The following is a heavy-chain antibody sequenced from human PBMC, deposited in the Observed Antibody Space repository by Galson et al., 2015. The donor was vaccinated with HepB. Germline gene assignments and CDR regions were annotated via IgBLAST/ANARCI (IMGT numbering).Heavy chain of an antibody. CDR1: GDSVSSTSAA. J-gene: IGHJ3*02. V-gene: IGHV6-1*01. CDR3: ARGDTAMVTGDAFDI. Sequence: CAISGDSVSSTSAAWNWIRQSPSRGLEWLGRTYYRSKWYNDYAVSVKSRITINPDTSKNQFSLQLNSVTPEDTAVYYCARGDTAMVTGDAFDIWGQGTMVTVSS. D-gene: IGHD5-18*01. CDR2: TYYRSKWYN.